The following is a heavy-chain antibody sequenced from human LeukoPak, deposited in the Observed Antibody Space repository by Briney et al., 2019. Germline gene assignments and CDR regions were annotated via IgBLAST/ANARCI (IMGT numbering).Heavy chain of an antibody. V-gene: IGHV3-23*01. D-gene: IGHD3-10*01. J-gene: IGHJ4*02. CDR3: AKGSSAGRPYYFDY. CDR2: ISHTSEYS. CDR1: GFTFSSYT. Sequence: GGSLRLSCAASGFTFSSYTMSWVRQAPGKGLEWVSAISHTSEYSYHADSVKGRFTISRDNSKNTLYLQMNSLRAEDTAMYYCAKGSSAGRPYYFDYWGQGTLVTVSS.